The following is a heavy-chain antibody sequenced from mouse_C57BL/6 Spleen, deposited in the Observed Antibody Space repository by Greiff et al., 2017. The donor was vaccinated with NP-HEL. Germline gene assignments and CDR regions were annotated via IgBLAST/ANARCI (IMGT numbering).Heavy chain of an antibody. D-gene: IGHD1-1*01. CDR2: IDPETGGT. V-gene: IGHV1-15*01. Sequence: QVQLQQSGAELVRPGASVTLSCKASGYTFTDYEMHWVKQTPVHGLEWIGAIDPETGGTAYNQKFKGKAILTADKSSSTAYMELRSLTSEDSAVYYCTRDGSSYAWFAYWGQGTLVTVSA. J-gene: IGHJ3*01. CDR3: TRDGSSYAWFAY. CDR1: GYTFTDYE.